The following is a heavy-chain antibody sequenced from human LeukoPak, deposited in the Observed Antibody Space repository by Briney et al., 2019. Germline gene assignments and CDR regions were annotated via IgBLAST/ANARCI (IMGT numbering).Heavy chain of an antibody. D-gene: IGHD3-16*01. CDR3: ARDLYPYDLGAFDI. V-gene: IGHV3-21*01. J-gene: IGHJ3*02. CDR1: GFTFSSYS. Sequence: GGSLRLSCAASGFTFSSYSMNWVRQAPGKGLEWVSSISSSSSYIYYADSVKGRFTISRDNSKNTLYLQMNSLRAEDTAVYYCARDLYPYDLGAFDIWGQGTMVTVSS. CDR2: ISSSSSYI.